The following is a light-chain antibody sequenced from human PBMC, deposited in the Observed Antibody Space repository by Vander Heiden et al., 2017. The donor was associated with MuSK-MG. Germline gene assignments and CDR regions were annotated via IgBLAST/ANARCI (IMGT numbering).Light chain of an antibody. J-gene: IGKJ5*01. CDR1: QSVSSNY. CDR3: QQYGSSPLT. Sequence: ELVLTQSPGTLSLSPGERATLSCRASQSVSSNYLAWYQQKPGQAPRLLIYGASSRATVIPDRFSGSGSGTDFTLTISRLEPEDFAVYYCQQYGSSPLTFGQGTRLEIK. CDR2: GAS. V-gene: IGKV3-20*01.